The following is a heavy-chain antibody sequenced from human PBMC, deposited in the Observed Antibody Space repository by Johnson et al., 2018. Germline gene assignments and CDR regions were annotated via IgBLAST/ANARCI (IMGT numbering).Heavy chain of an antibody. D-gene: IGHD6-19*01. V-gene: IGHV3-9*01. J-gene: IGHJ3*02. CDR1: GFTFSSYW. CDR3: AKDIQGGRSAGWGAFDI. Sequence: VQLVESGGGLVQPGGSLRLSCAASGFTFSSYWMSWVRQAPGKGLEWVSGINWNSGNIGYADSVKGRFTISRDNAKNSLHLQMNSLRAEDTALYYCAKDIQGGRSAGWGAFDIWGPGAIVTVSS. CDR2: INWNSGNI.